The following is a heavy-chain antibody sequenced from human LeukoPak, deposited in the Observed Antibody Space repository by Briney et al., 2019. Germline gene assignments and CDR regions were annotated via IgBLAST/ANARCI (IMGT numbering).Heavy chain of an antibody. CDR1: GGTFSGYA. V-gene: IGHV1-69*06. CDR3: ARAPLGVERKYCSGGSCYSTPYYFDY. D-gene: IGHD2-15*01. J-gene: IGHJ4*02. CDR2: IIPIFGTA. Sequence: ASVKVSCKASGGTFSGYAISWVRQAPGQGLEWMGGIIPIFGTANYAQKLQGRVTITADKSTSTAYMELSSLRSEDTAVYYCARAPLGVERKYCSGGSCYSTPYYFDYWGQGTLVTVSS.